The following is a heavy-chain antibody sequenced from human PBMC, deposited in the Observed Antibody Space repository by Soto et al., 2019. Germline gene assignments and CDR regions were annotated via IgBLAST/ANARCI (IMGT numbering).Heavy chain of an antibody. Sequence: SETLSLTCTVSGGSISDHYYMWIRQPPGRGLEYIAYIYNGGSTNYNPSLKSRVIISVDTSKNQFSLKLASVTAADTAVYYCARVVDRQLWSAFFGTFAIWGQGTMVTVSS. CDR1: GGSISDHY. CDR3: ARVVDRQLWSAFFGTFAI. CDR2: IYNGGST. V-gene: IGHV4-59*11. J-gene: IGHJ3*02. D-gene: IGHD5-18*01.